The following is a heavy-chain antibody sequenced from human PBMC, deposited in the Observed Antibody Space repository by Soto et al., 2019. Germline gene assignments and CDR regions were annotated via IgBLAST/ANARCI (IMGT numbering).Heavy chain of an antibody. CDR2: INAGNGNT. CDR1: GYTFTSYA. D-gene: IGHD6-13*01. Sequence: ASVKVSCKASGYTFTSYAMHWVRQAPGQRLEWMGWINAGNGNTKYSQKFQGRVTITRDTSASTAYMELSSLRSEDTAVYYCARGRQQLVQSWFDPWGQGTLVTAPQ. V-gene: IGHV1-3*01. J-gene: IGHJ5*02. CDR3: ARGRQQLVQSWFDP.